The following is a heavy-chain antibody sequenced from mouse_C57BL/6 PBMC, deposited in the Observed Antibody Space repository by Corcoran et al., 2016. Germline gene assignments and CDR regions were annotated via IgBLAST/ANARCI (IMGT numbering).Heavy chain of an antibody. CDR1: GYTFTDYY. D-gene: IGHD3-2*02. CDR2: INPNNGGT. Sequence: EVQLQQSGPELVKPGASVKISCKASGYTFTDYYMNWVKQSHGKSLEWIGDINPNNGGTSYNQKFKGKATLTVDKSSSTAYMELRSLTSEDSAVYYCARRDSSGVDYWGQGTSVTVSS. V-gene: IGHV1-26*01. CDR3: ARRDSSGVDY. J-gene: IGHJ4*01.